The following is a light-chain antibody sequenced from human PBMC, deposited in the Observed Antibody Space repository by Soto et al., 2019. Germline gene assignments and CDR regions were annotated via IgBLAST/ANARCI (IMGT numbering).Light chain of an antibody. CDR1: SSDVGSYNG. CDR2: EGS. V-gene: IGLV2-18*02. CDR3: NSYTISGTYV. J-gene: IGLJ1*01. Sequence: QSVLTQPPSVSGSPGRSVTISCTGTSSDVGSYNGVSWYQQPPGTAPKLIIYEGSTRPSGVPDRFSGSKSGNTASLTITGLQAEDEADYYCNSYTISGTYVFGTGTKVTVL.